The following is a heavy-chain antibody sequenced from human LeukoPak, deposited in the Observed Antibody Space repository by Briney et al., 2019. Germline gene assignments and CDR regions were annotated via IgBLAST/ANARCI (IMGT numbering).Heavy chain of an antibody. CDR3: ARMGGYSYGPAYYFDY. D-gene: IGHD5-18*01. V-gene: IGHV4-34*01. J-gene: IGHJ4*02. CDR1: GVSFSGYY. CDR2: INHSGST. Sequence: KTSETLSLTCAVYGVSFSGYYWSWIRQPPGKGLEWIGEINHSGSTNYNPSLKSRVTISVDTSKNQFSLKLSSVTAADTAVYYCARMGGYSYGPAYYFDYWGQGTLVTVSS.